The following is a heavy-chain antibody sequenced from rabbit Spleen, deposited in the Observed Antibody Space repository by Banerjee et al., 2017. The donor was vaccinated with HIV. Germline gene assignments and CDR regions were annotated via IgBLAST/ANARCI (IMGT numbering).Heavy chain of an antibody. Sequence: QEKLVESGGGLVKPGSSLTLTCKASGLDFSSSYWICWVRQAPGRGLEWIACIDVVKSGSTYYATWAKGRFTISKSSSTTVTLQMTSLTAADTATYFCARDAAGREDFNLWGPGTLVTVS. CDR1: GLDFSSSYW. J-gene: IGHJ4*01. CDR3: ARDAAGREDFNL. V-gene: IGHV1S45*01. CDR2: IDVVKSGST. D-gene: IGHD4-2*01.